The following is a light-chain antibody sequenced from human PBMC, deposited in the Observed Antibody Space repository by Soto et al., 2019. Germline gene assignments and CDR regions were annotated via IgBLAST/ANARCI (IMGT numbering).Light chain of an antibody. CDR1: QRVSSN. Sequence: ETVMTQSPATLSVSPGERATLSCRASQRVSSNLAWYQQKPGQAPRLLIYDTSTRATDVPARFSGSGSGTEFTLTXSSLQSEDFAVYYCQQYNNWPSLTFGGGTKVEIK. J-gene: IGKJ4*01. CDR3: QQYNNWPSLT. V-gene: IGKV3-15*01. CDR2: DTS.